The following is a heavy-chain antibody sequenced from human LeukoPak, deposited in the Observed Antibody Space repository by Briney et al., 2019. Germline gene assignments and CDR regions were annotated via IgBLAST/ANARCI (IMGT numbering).Heavy chain of an antibody. CDR2: ISYDGSNK. Sequence: GGSLRLSCAASGFTFSSYAMHWVRQAPGKGLEWVAVISYDGSNKYYADSVKGRFTISRDNSKNTLYLQMNSLRAEDTAVYYCAREFGVVIATSRYYMDVWGKGTTVTVSS. V-gene: IGHV3-30-3*01. D-gene: IGHD2-21*01. J-gene: IGHJ6*03. CDR3: AREFGVVIATSRYYMDV. CDR1: GFTFSSYA.